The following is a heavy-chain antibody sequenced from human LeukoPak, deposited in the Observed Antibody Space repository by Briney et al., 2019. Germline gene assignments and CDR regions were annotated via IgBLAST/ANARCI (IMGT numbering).Heavy chain of an antibody. CDR1: GGSISSSSYY. J-gene: IGHJ4*02. Sequence: SETLSLTCTVSGGSISSSSYYWGWIRQPPGKGLEWIGSIYYSGSTYYNPSPKSRVTISVDTSKNQFSLKLSSLTAADTAVYYCASDSSGYFDYWGQGTLVTVSS. CDR3: ASDSSGYFDY. D-gene: IGHD3-22*01. CDR2: IYYSGST. V-gene: IGHV4-39*01.